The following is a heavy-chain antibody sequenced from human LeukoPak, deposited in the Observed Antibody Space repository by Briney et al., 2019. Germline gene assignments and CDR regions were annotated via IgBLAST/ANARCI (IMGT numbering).Heavy chain of an antibody. V-gene: IGHV1-2*02. D-gene: IGHD3-22*01. J-gene: IGHJ4*02. CDR1: GYTFTSYG. CDR3: ARVPYYYDSSAIDY. Sequence: ASVKVSCKASGYTFTSYGISWVRQAPGQGLEWMGWINPNSGGTNYAQKFQGRVTMTRDTSISTAYMELSRLRSDDTAVYYCARVPYYYDSSAIDYWGQGTLVTVSS. CDR2: INPNSGGT.